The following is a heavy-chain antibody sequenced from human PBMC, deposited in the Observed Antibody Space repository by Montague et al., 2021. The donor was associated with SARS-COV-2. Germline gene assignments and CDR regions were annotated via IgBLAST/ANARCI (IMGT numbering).Heavy chain of an antibody. CDR3: ARESGSGSYLVY. CDR1: LHCSVRDLWR. D-gene: IGHD3-10*01. J-gene: IGHJ4*02. CDR2: SYFSGST. Sequence: SETLSLTCTGALHCSVRDLWRWSGKHPPALQARDWIGCSYFSGSTYYNPSLKSRVTISVDTSKNQFSLKLSSVTAADTAVYYCARESGSGSYLVYWGQGTLVTVSS. V-gene: IGHV4-39*01.